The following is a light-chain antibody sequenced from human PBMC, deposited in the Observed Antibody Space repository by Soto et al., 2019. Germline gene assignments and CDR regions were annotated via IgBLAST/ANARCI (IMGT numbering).Light chain of an antibody. CDR1: QSISSN. J-gene: IGKJ4*01. CDR3: QQVNTYPVT. CDR2: GAS. V-gene: IGKV3-15*01. Sequence: EIVMTQSPATLSVSPGERATLSCRASQSISSNLAWYQQKPGQTPRLLIYGASTRATGIPARFSGSGSGTEFTLTISSLQSEDFATYYCQQVNTYPVTFGGGTKVDIK.